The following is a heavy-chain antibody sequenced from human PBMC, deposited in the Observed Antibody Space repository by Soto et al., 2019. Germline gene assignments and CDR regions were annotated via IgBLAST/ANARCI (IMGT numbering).Heavy chain of an antibody. V-gene: IGHV1-69*06. D-gene: IGHD3-22*01. Sequence: SVKVSCKASGGTFSSYAISWVRQAPGQGLEWMGGIIPIFGTANYAQKFQGRVTITADKSTSTAYMELSSLRSEDTAVYYCARDSSGYYYVGLAPFDYWGQGTLVTVSS. CDR3: ARDSSGYYYVGLAPFDY. CDR1: GGTFSSYA. CDR2: IIPIFGTA. J-gene: IGHJ4*02.